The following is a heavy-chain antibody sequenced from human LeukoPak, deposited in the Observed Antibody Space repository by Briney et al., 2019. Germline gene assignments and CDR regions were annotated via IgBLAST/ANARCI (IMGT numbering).Heavy chain of an antibody. J-gene: IGHJ4*02. V-gene: IGHV3-15*01. Sequence: GGSLRLSCAASGFTFSSYAMSWVRQAPGKGLEWVGRIKSKTDGGTTGYAAPVKGRFTISRDDSKNTLYLQMNSLKTEDTAVYCCTTDLIPSHRVSRGYWGQGTLVTVSS. D-gene: IGHD2-8*01. CDR1: GFTFSSYA. CDR2: IKSKTDGGTT. CDR3: TTDLIPSHRVSRGY.